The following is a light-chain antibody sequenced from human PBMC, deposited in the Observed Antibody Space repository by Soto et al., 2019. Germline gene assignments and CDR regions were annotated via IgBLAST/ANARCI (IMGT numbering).Light chain of an antibody. V-gene: IGLV1-40*01. CDR2: GNS. Sequence: QSVLTQPPSVSGAPGQRVTISCTWSSSNIGSGYDVHWYQQLPGTAPKHLIYGNSNRPSGVPDRFSGSKSGTSASLAITGLQAEDEADYYCQSYDSSLSGFVVFGGGTKLTVL. CDR1: SSNIGSGYD. CDR3: QSYDSSLSGFVV. J-gene: IGLJ2*01.